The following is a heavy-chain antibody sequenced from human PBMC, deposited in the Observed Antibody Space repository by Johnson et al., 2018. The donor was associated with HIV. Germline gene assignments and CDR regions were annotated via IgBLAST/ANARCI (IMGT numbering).Heavy chain of an antibody. Sequence: MQLVESGGGLVQPGGSLRLSCAASGFTFSSYEMNWVRQAPGKGLEWVANIKQDGSETFYADSVKGRFILSRDNARNSVVLQMNSLRAEDTAVYYCAKKALGDVDAFDIWGRGTRVTVSS. J-gene: IGHJ3*02. V-gene: IGHV3-7*01. CDR2: IKQDGSET. CDR3: AKKALGDVDAFDI. D-gene: IGHD3-16*01. CDR1: GFTFSSYE.